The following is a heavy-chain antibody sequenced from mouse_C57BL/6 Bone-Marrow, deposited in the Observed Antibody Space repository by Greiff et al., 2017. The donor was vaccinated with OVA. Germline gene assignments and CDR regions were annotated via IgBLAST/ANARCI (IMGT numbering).Heavy chain of an antibody. Sequence: VKLQQPGAELVKPGASVKLSCKASGYTFTSYWMHWVKQRPGQGLEWIGMIHPNSGSTNYNEKFKSKATLTVDKSSSTAYMQLSSLTSEDSAVYYCARSDYYGSRGEAMDYWGQGTSVTVSS. CDR2: IHPNSGST. CDR1: GYTFTSYW. CDR3: ARSDYYGSRGEAMDY. J-gene: IGHJ4*01. V-gene: IGHV1-64*01. D-gene: IGHD1-1*01.